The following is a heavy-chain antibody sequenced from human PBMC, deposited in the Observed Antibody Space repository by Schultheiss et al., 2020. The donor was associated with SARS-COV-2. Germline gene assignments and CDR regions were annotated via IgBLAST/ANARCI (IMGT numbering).Heavy chain of an antibody. J-gene: IGHJ3*02. CDR1: GFTFSSYN. D-gene: IGHD4/OR15-4a*01. V-gene: IGHV3-23*01. CDR2: ISGSGGST. CDR3: ARHDYGNYGAFDI. Sequence: GGSLRLSCAASGFTFSSYNMNWVRQAPGKGLEWVSAISGSGGSTYYADSVKGRFTISRDNSKNTLYLQMNSLRAEDTAVYYCARHDYGNYGAFDIWGRGRVVTVSS.